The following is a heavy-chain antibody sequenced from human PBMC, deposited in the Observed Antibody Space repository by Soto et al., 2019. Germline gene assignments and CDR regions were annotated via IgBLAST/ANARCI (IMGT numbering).Heavy chain of an antibody. D-gene: IGHD3-16*01. CDR3: ARAPYAELDWFAL. CDR2: IIPIFGTA. Sequence: GASVKVSCKASGYTFTNYGISWVRQAPGQGLEWMGGIIPIFGTANYAQKFQGRVTITADESTSTAYMELSSLRSEDTAVYYCARAPYAELDWFALWGQGTLVTVS. CDR1: GYTFTNYG. V-gene: IGHV1-69*13. J-gene: IGHJ5*02.